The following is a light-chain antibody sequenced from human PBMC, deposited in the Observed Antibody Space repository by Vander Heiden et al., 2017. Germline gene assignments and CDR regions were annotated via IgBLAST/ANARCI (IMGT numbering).Light chain of an antibody. Sequence: QSVLTQPPSVSGAPGHGLPIPCTGSSSNIGAGYDVHWYQQLPGTPPNLLIYGNSNRPSGVPDRFSGSKSGTSASLAITGLQAEDEADYYCQSYDSSRVGVFGGGTKLTVL. J-gene: IGLJ2*01. CDR3: QSYDSSRVGV. V-gene: IGLV1-40*01. CDR2: GNS. CDR1: SSNIGAGYD.